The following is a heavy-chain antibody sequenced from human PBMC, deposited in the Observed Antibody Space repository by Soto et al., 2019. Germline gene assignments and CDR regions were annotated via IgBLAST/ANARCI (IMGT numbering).Heavy chain of an antibody. CDR3: AKSLPMVRGVIIDFQH. CDR1: GFTFSSYG. J-gene: IGHJ1*01. D-gene: IGHD3-10*01. V-gene: IGHV3-30*18. Sequence: QVQLVESGGGVVQPGRSLRLSCAASGFTFSSYGMHWVRQAPGKGLEWVAVISYDGSNKYYADSVKGRFTISRDNSKNTLYLQMNGLRAEDTAVYYCAKSLPMVRGVIIDFQHWGQGTLVTVSS. CDR2: ISYDGSNK.